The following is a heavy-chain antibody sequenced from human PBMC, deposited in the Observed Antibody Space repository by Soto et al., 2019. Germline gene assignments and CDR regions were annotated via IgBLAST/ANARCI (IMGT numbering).Heavy chain of an antibody. CDR3: AKEGYCSSTSCPGRYYYYGMDV. V-gene: IGHV3-30*18. CDR1: GFTFSSYG. D-gene: IGHD2-2*01. CDR2: ISYDGSNK. J-gene: IGHJ6*02. Sequence: GGSLRLSCAASGFTFSSYGMHWVRQAPGKGLEWVAVISYDGSNKYYADSVKGRFTISRDNSKNTLYLQMNSLRAEDTAVYYCAKEGYCSSTSCPGRYYYYGMDVWGQGTTVTVSS.